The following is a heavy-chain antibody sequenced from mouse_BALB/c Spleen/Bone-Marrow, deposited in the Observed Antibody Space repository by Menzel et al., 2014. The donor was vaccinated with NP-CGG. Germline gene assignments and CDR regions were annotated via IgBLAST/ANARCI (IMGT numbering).Heavy chain of an antibody. V-gene: IGHV1-54*03. CDR1: GYAFTNYL. J-gene: IGHJ4*01. D-gene: IGHD2-3*01. Sequence: VQVVESGAELVRPGTSVKVSCKASGYAFTNYLIEWVKQRPGQGLEWIGVINHGSGGNNYNEKFKGKATLTADKSSSTAYMQLSSLTSDDSAVYFCARSVYDGYSEAMDYWGQGTSVTVSS. CDR3: ARSVYDGYSEAMDY. CDR2: INHGSGGN.